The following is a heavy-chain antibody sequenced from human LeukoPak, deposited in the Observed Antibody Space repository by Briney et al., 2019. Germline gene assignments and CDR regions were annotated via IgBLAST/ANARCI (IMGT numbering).Heavy chain of an antibody. CDR1: GGSISGSY. V-gene: IGHV4-59*01. J-gene: IGHJ5*02. D-gene: IGHD1-26*01. CDR2: IYYSGST. Sequence: SETLSLTCTVPGGSISGSYWNWIRQPPGKGREWIGYIYYSGSTNYNPSLKSRCTISVDTSKHQFSLKLSAFTSADTRVYYCASLSSGSYTWFDPWGRGTLVTVSS. CDR3: ASLSSGSYTWFDP.